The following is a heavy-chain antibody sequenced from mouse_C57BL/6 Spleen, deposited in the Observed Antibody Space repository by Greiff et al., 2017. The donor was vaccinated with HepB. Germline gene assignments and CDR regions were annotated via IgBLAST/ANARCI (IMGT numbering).Heavy chain of an antibody. V-gene: IGHV1-55*01. D-gene: IGHD1-1*01. Sequence: QVQLQQPGAELVKPGASVKMSCKASGYTFTSYWITWVKQRPGQGLEWIGDIYPGSGSTNYNEKFKSKATLTVDTSSSTAYMQLSSLTSEDSAVYSCARHYYGSSYLYWYFDVWGTGTTVTVSS. CDR2: IYPGSGST. CDR3: ARHYYGSSYLYWYFDV. CDR1: GYTFTSYW. J-gene: IGHJ1*03.